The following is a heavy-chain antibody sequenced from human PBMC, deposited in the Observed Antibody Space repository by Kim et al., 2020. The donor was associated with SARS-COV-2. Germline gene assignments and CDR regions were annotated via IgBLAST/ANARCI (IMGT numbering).Heavy chain of an antibody. V-gene: IGHV1-2*02. CDR1: GYTFTGYY. Sequence: ASVKVSCKASGYTFTGYYMHWVRQVPGQGLEWMGWINPNSGGTNYAQKFQGRVTMTRDTSISTAYMELSRLRSDDTAVYYCVRRASITMIVVVYNWFDPWGQGTLVTVSS. D-gene: IGHD3-22*01. J-gene: IGHJ5*02. CDR3: VRRASITMIVVVYNWFDP. CDR2: INPNSGGT.